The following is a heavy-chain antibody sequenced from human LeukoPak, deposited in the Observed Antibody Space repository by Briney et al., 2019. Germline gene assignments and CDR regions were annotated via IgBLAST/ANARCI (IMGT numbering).Heavy chain of an antibody. Sequence: GESLKISCAASGFTFSSYGMHWVRQAPGKGLEWVAVIWYDGSNKYYADSVKGRFTISRDNSKNTLYLQMNSLRAEDTAVYYCARTGYSSSWYISKMAFDYWGQGTLVTVSS. V-gene: IGHV3-33*01. CDR2: IWYDGSNK. D-gene: IGHD6-13*01. CDR1: GFTFSSYG. J-gene: IGHJ4*02. CDR3: ARTGYSSSWYISKMAFDY.